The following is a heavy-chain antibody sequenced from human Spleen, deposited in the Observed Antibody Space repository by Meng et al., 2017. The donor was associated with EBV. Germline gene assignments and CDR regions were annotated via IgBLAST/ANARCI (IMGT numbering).Heavy chain of an antibody. V-gene: IGHV4-59*01. CDR1: GGSISNYF. D-gene: IGHD6-19*01. J-gene: IGHJ4*02. Sequence: QVHVQESGPGLVKPSETLSLTCSVSGGSISNYFWSWIRQPPGKGLEWIGYISDSGRTNYSPSLKSRVTISIDTSKNQFSLKLSSVTAADTAVYYCATESSSGWYHFDYWGQGTLVTVSS. CDR2: ISDSGRT. CDR3: ATESSSGWYHFDY.